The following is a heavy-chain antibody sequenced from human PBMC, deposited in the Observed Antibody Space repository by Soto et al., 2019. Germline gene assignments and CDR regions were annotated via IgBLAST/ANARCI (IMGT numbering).Heavy chain of an antibody. CDR2: IYYSGST. V-gene: IGHV4-59*08. D-gene: IGHD3-22*01. J-gene: IGHJ6*02. CDR3: ARSRDTYYDSRNYYYYYYGMDV. Sequence: SETLSLTCPVSGGSISSYYLSWIRQPPGKGLEWIGYIYYSGSTNYNPSLKSRVTISVDTSKNQFSLKLSSVTAADTAVYYCARSRDTYYDSRNYYYYYYGMDVWGQGTTVTVSS. CDR1: GGSISSYY.